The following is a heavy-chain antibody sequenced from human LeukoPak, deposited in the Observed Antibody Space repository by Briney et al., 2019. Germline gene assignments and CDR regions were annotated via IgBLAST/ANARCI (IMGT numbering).Heavy chain of an antibody. Sequence: KTGGSLRLSCAASGFTFSSSGMNWARQAPGKGLEWVSSISSTGNYIYYTESMKGRFTISRDNAKNSLFLQMNSLRAEDTAVYYCARDRGGRGLDYWGQGTLVTVSS. CDR3: ARDRGGRGLDY. CDR2: ISSTGNYI. D-gene: IGHD4-23*01. V-gene: IGHV3-21*06. J-gene: IGHJ4*02. CDR1: GFTFSSSG.